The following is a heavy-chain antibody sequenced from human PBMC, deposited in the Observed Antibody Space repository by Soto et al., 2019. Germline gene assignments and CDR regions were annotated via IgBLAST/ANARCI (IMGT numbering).Heavy chain of an antibody. D-gene: IGHD1-7*01. J-gene: IGHJ6*03. V-gene: IGHV4-31*02. CDR2: IYYSGRT. CDR1: GGSITSGGSY. Sequence: QVQLRESGPGLVKPAQTLSLTCTVSGGSITSGGSYWSWVRQVPGKGLEWIGHIYYSGRTYYNPSLXXXXXXXXXXXXXXXXXXXXXXXXXXXXXXXXXXALPGGTIYYMHAWGEGTRVTVSS. CDR3: XXALPGGTIYYMHA.